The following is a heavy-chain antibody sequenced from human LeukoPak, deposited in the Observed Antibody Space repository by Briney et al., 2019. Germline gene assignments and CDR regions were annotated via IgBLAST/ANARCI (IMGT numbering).Heavy chain of an antibody. CDR1: GFTFSSYS. V-gene: IGHV3-21*04. CDR3: AKVDAYSGYDRDWWYFDL. D-gene: IGHD5-12*01. CDR2: ISSSSSYI. J-gene: IGHJ2*01. Sequence: GGSLRLSCAASGFTFSSYSMNWVRQAPGKGLEWVSSISSSSSYIYYADSVKGRFTISRDNAKNSLYLQMNSLRAEDTAVYYCAKVDAYSGYDRDWWYFDLWGRGTLVTVSS.